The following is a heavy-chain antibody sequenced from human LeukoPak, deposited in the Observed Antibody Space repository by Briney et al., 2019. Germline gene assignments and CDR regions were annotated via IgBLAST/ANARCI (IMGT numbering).Heavy chain of an antibody. CDR2: IFHSGST. Sequence: SGTLSLTCAVSGDSINNGKWWSWVRQPPGKGLEWIGEIFHSGSTNYNPSLKSRLTMSVDKSNNQFSLRLSSVTAADTAVYYCVYGGNSGDWLYWGQGTLVTVSS. J-gene: IGHJ4*02. CDR3: VYGGNSGDWLY. D-gene: IGHD4-23*01. V-gene: IGHV4-4*02. CDR1: GDSINNGKW.